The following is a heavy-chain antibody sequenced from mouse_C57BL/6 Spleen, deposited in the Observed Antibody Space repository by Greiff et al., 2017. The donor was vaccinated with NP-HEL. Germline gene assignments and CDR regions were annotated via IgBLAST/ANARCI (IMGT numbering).Heavy chain of an antibody. J-gene: IGHJ4*01. CDR1: GYTFTDYY. CDR2: INPNNGGT. CDR3: ARPQGYYGSSPYAMDY. Sequence: VQLQQSGPELVKPGASVKISCKASGYTFTDYYMNWVKQSHGKSLEWIGDINPNNGGTSYNQKFKGKATLTVDKSSSTAYMELRSLTSEDSAVYYCARPQGYYGSSPYAMDYWGQGTSVTVSS. V-gene: IGHV1-26*01. D-gene: IGHD1-1*01.